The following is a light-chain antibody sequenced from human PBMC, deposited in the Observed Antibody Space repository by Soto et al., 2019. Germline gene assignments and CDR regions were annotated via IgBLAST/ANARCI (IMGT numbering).Light chain of an antibody. CDR3: QQYDSSPRT. V-gene: IGKV3-20*01. CDR1: RSVSSSY. J-gene: IGKJ1*01. Sequence: MELTQLPSPAHLSPGERTTLHCRASRSVSSSYLAWYQQKPGQAPRLLIYLTSNRATGIPDRFSGSGSGTDFTLTISRLEPEDFAVYLCQQYDSSPRTFGQGTKVDIK. CDR2: LTS.